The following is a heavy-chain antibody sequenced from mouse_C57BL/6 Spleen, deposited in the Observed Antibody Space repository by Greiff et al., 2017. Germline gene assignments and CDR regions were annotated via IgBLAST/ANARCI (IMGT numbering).Heavy chain of an antibody. Sequence: VQLKQSGAELVRPGASVKLSCTASGFNIKDDYMHWVKQRPEQGLEWIGWIDPENGDTEYASKFQGKATITADTSSNTAYLQLSSLTSEDTAVYYCTSITPEDYFDYWGQGTTLTVSS. J-gene: IGHJ2*01. CDR2: IDPENGDT. D-gene: IGHD1-1*01. CDR1: GFNIKDDY. V-gene: IGHV14-4*01. CDR3: TSITPEDYFDY.